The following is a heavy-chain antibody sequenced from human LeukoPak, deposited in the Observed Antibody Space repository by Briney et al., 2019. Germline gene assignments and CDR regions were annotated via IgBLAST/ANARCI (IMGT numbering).Heavy chain of an antibody. V-gene: IGHV3-7*01. Sequence: PGGSLRLSCAASGFTFSSYWMSWVRQAPGKGLEWVANIKQDGSEKYYVDSVKGRFTISRDNAKDSLYLQMNSLRAEDTAVYYCARDLLVEGYCSGGSCYRGEGYWGQGTLVTVSS. CDR3: ARDLLVEGYCSGGSCYRGEGY. CDR1: GFTFSSYW. CDR2: IKQDGSEK. D-gene: IGHD2-15*01. J-gene: IGHJ4*02.